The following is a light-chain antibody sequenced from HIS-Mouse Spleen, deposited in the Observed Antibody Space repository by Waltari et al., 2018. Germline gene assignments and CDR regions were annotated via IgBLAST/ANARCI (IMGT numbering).Light chain of an antibody. CDR1: ALPKKY. CDR3: YSTDSSGNHRV. J-gene: IGLJ2*01. V-gene: IGLV3-10*01. CDR2: EDR. Sequence: SYELTQPPSVSVSPGQTARITCSGDALPKKYAYWYQQKSGQAPGLVIYEDRKRPSGIPERFSGSSSGTMATLTISGAQVEDEADDYCYSTDSSGNHRVFGGGTKLTVL.